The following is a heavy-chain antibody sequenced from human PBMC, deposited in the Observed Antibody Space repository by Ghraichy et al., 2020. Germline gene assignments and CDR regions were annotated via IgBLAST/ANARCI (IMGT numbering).Heavy chain of an antibody. CDR3: AKDMKAARLEYYYGMDV. J-gene: IGHJ6*02. CDR2: ISWDGGST. Sequence: GSLRLSCAASGFTFDDYTMHWVRQAPGKGLEWVSLISWDGGSTYYADSVKGRFTISRDNSKNSLYLQMNSLRTEDTALYYCAKDMKAARLEYYYGMDVWGQGTTVTVSS. D-gene: IGHD6-6*01. CDR1: GFTFDDYT. V-gene: IGHV3-43*01.